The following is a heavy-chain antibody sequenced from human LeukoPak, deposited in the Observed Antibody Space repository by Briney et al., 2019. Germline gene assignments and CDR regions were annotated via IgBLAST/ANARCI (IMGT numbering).Heavy chain of an antibody. Sequence: PSETLSLTCTVSGGSISSYYWSWIRQPAGKRLEWIGRIYTTGSTNYNPSPKSRVTMSVDTSKNQLSLKLSSVTAADTAVYYCARDCSGGSCYSPSWWFDPWGQGTLVTVSS. V-gene: IGHV4-4*07. CDR2: IYTTGST. CDR1: GGSISSYY. CDR3: ARDCSGGSCYSPSWWFDP. J-gene: IGHJ5*02. D-gene: IGHD2-15*01.